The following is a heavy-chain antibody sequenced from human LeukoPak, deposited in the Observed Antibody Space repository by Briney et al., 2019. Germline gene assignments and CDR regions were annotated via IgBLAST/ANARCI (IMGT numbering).Heavy chain of an antibody. CDR1: GFTFSSYG. Sequence: GGSLRLSCAASGFTFSSYGMVWVRQAPGKGLEYVSGITSNGGTTYYGNSVKGRFTISRDNSKDTLYLQMGSLRSEDMAVYYCARGIRWASDYWGQGTLVTVSS. CDR3: ARGIRWASDY. V-gene: IGHV3-64*01. D-gene: IGHD4-23*01. CDR2: ITSNGGTT. J-gene: IGHJ4*02.